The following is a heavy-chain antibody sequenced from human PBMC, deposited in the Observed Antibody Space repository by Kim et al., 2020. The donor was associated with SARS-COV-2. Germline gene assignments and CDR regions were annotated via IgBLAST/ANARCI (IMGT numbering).Heavy chain of an antibody. J-gene: IGHJ6*02. D-gene: IGHD2-15*01. V-gene: IGHV3-9*01. CDR1: GFTFGDYA. Sequence: GGSLRLSCAASGFTFGDYAMHWVRQAPGKGLEWVSGISWNSGSIGYADSVKGRFTISRDNAKNSLYLQMNSLRAEDTALYYCAKLGYCSGGSCYFSRHYGMDVWGQGTTVTVSS. CDR2: ISWNSGSI. CDR3: AKLGYCSGGSCYFSRHYGMDV.